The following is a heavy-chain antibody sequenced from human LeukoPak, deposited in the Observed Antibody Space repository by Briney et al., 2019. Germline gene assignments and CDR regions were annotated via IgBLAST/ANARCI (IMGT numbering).Heavy chain of an antibody. CDR2: INSDVSST. Sequence: GGSLRLSCAASGFTFSSYWMHWVRQAPGKGLGWVSRINSDVSSTSYADSVKGRFTISRDNAKNTLYLQMNSLRAEDTAVYYCARDPSIVGDLYYFDYWGQGTLVTVSS. CDR3: ARDPSIVGDLYYFDY. V-gene: IGHV3-74*01. D-gene: IGHD1-26*01. CDR1: GFTFSSYW. J-gene: IGHJ4*02.